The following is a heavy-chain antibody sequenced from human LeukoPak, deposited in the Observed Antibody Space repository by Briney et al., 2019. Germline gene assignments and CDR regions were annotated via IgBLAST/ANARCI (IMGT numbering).Heavy chain of an antibody. CDR3: ARDGPVVTNDAFDI. Sequence: ASVKVSCKASGYTFTSYGIRWVRPAPGQGLEWMGWISAYNGNTNYAQKLQGRVTMTTDTSTSTAYMELRSLRSDDTAVYYCARDGPVVTNDAFDIWGQGTMVTVSS. CDR1: GYTFTSYG. J-gene: IGHJ3*02. D-gene: IGHD4-23*01. CDR2: ISAYNGNT. V-gene: IGHV1-18*01.